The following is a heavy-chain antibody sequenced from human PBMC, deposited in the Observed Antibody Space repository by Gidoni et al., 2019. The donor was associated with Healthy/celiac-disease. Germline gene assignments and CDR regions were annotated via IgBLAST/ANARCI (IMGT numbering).Heavy chain of an antibody. D-gene: IGHD1-7*01. Sequence: QVQVVQCGAEGKRPGGAVTVSCKASGYTLTRYYMHWVRQAPGQGLEWMGWINPNRGGTTYAQKFQGWVTMPRDTSISTAYMELSRLRSDDTAVYYCARDQRSGGTNDAFDILRQGTMFTGSS. J-gene: IGHJ3*02. V-gene: IGHV1-2*04. CDR3: ARDQRSGGTNDAFDI. CDR2: INPNRGGT. CDR1: GYTLTRYY.